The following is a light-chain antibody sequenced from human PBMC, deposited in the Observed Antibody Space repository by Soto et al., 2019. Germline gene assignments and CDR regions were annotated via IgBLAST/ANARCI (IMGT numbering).Light chain of an antibody. J-gene: IGLJ1*01. V-gene: IGLV2-8*01. CDR1: SSDVGGYNY. CDR3: SSYAGSNNQV. CDR2: VVS. Sequence: QSALTQPPSASESPGQSVTLSCTGTSSDVGGYNYVSWYQQHPGKAPKLVISVVSKRPSGVPDRFSGSKSRNTASLTVSGLQAEDEADCYCSSYAGSNNQVFGTGTKLTVL.